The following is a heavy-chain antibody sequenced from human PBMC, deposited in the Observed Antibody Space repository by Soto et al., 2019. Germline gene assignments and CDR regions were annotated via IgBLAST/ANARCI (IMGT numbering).Heavy chain of an antibody. CDR1: GYTCTGYY. Sequence: ASVKVSCKASGYTCTGYYMHWVRQAPGQGLEWMGWINPNSGGTNYAQKFQGRVTMTRDTSISTAYMELSRLRSDDTAVYYCARDIMVRGVIIRPDWYFDLWGRGTLVTVSS. CDR3: ARDIMVRGVIIRPDWYFDL. J-gene: IGHJ2*01. CDR2: INPNSGGT. D-gene: IGHD3-10*01. V-gene: IGHV1-2*02.